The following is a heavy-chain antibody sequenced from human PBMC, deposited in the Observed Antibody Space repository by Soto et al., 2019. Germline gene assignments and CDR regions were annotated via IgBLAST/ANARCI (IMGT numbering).Heavy chain of an antibody. Sequence: LSLTCTVSGGSISSGGYYWSWIRQHPGKGLEWIGYIYYSGSTYYNPSLKSRVTISVDTSKNQFSLKLSSVTAADTAVYYCASTIAAAGSPWFDPWGQGTLVTVSS. J-gene: IGHJ5*02. CDR1: GGSISSGGYY. CDR3: ASTIAAAGSPWFDP. CDR2: IYYSGST. D-gene: IGHD6-13*01. V-gene: IGHV4-31*03.